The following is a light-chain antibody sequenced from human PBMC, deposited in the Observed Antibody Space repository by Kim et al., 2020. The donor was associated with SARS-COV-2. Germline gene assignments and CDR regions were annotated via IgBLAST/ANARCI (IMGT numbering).Light chain of an antibody. CDR3: GADAGNKYWV. Sequence: GQSVTISCPGTSSDIGTYYFDSWYQHHPGKTPKLILSDNTKRPGGVPDRFAGSKSGNAASLIVSGRQAEEEADYFGGADAGNKYWVFGGGTQLTVL. CDR2: DNT. J-gene: IGLJ2*01. V-gene: IGLV2-8*01. CDR1: SSDIGTYYF.